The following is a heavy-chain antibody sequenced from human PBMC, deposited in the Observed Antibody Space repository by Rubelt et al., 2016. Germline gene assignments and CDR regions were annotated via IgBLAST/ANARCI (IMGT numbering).Heavy chain of an antibody. CDR2: ISYDGSNK. J-gene: IGHJ6*02. Sequence: QVQLVESGGGVVQPGRSLRLSCAASGFTFSSYAMHWVRQAPGKGLEWVAVISYDGSNKYYADSVKGRFTISRDNSKNTLYLQMNSLRAEERAVYYCARDLRIRGNYYGMDVWGQGTTVTVSS. V-gene: IGHV3-30*04. CDR3: ARDLRIRGNYYGMDV. D-gene: IGHD2/OR15-2a*01. CDR1: GFTFSSYA.